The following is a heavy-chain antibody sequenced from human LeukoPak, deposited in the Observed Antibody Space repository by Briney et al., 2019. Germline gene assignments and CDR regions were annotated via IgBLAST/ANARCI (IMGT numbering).Heavy chain of an antibody. CDR3: ARDPRPQQLLDY. D-gene: IGHD6-13*01. V-gene: IGHV1-3*01. CDR1: GYTFTSYA. CDR2: INAGNGNT. Sequence: ASVKVSCKASGYTFTSYAMHWVRQAPGQRLEWMGWINAGNGNTKYSQKFQGRVTITRDTSASTAYMELTSLRSEDTAVYYCARDPRPQQLLDYWGQGTLVTVSS. J-gene: IGHJ4*02.